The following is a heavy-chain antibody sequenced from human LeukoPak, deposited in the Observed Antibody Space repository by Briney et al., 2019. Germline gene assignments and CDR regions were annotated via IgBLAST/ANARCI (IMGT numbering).Heavy chain of an antibody. CDR3: ARAFS. V-gene: IGHV3-7*01. Sequence: GGSLRLSCAASGYTFSSQWMSWVRQAPGKGLEWVANIKEDGSEKSYVDSVKGRFTISRDNAKNSLYLQMNSLRAEDTAVYYCARAFSWGQGTLVTVSS. J-gene: IGHJ5*02. CDR2: IKEDGSEK. D-gene: IGHD3-16*01. CDR1: GYTFSSQW.